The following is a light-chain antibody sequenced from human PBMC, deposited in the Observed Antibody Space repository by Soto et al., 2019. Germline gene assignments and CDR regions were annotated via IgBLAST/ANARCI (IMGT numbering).Light chain of an antibody. V-gene: IGKV3D-15*01. CDR3: QQYNNWPPWT. J-gene: IGKJ1*01. CDR2: DAS. CDR1: QSVSSY. Sequence: EIVLTQSPATLSLSPGERATLSCRASQSVSSYLAWYQQKPGQAPRLFIYDASSRATGIPARFSGSGSGTEFTLTISSLQSEDFAVYYCQQYNNWPPWTFGQGTKVDIK.